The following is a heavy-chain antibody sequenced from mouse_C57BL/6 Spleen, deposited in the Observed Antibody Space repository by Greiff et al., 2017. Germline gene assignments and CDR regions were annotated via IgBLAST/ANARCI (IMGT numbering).Heavy chain of an antibody. D-gene: IGHD1-1*01. CDR3: ARSLFSTTVVDYAMDY. V-gene: IGHV8-12*01. CDR1: GFSLSTSGMG. J-gene: IGHJ4*01. Sequence: QVTLKESGPGILQSSQTLSLTCSFSGFSLSTSGMGVSWIRQPSGKGLEWLAHIYWDDDKRYNPSLKSRLTISKDTSRNQVFLKITSVDTADTATYYCARSLFSTTVVDYAMDYWGQGTSVTVSS. CDR2: IYWDDDK.